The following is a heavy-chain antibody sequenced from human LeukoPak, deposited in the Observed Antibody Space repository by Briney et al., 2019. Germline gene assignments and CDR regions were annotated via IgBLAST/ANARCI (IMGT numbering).Heavy chain of an antibody. Sequence: GGSLRLSCAASGFTFSSYAMSWVRQAPGKGLEWVSAISGSGGSTYYADSVKGRFTISRDNAKNSLYLQMNSLRAEDTALYYCAKARDGASLRYFDLWGRGTLVTVSS. CDR1: GFTFSSYA. V-gene: IGHV3-23*01. CDR3: AKARDGASLRYFDL. D-gene: IGHD5-24*01. J-gene: IGHJ2*01. CDR2: ISGSGGST.